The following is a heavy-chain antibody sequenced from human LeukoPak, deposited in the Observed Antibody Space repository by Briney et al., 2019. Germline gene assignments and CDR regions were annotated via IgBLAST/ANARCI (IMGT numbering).Heavy chain of an antibody. D-gene: IGHD4-11*01. J-gene: IGHJ5*02. Sequence: CETQSLTCTVSGGSIISSSYYWGWIRQPPGKGLEWIGNIYPSGSTYYNPSLNSRLTISLDTSKNQFSLKLSSVTAADTAVYYCARSIRNYWFDPWGQGTLVTVSS. V-gene: IGHV4-39*01. CDR1: GGSIISSSYY. CDR3: ARSIRNYWFDP. CDR2: IYPSGST.